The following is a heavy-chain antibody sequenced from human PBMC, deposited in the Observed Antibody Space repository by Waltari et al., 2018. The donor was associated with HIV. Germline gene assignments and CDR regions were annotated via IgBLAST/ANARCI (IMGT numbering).Heavy chain of an antibody. CDR1: GGSISSSSYY. J-gene: IGHJ4*02. D-gene: IGHD2-8*01. Sequence: QLQLQESGPGLVKPSETLSLTCTVSGGSISSSSYYWGWIRQPPGKGLEWIGSIYYSGSTYYNPSLKCRVTISVDTSKNQFSLKLSSVTAADTAVYYCARADIVLMVYAPHFDYWGQGTLVTVSS. CDR2: IYYSGST. CDR3: ARADIVLMVYAPHFDY. V-gene: IGHV4-39*01.